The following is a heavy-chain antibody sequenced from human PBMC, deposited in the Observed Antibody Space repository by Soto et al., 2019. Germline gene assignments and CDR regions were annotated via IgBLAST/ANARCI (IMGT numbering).Heavy chain of an antibody. Sequence: SETLSLTCTVSGGSISGHYWIWFRQSPGKGLEWIGYIFYTGSTNYNPSLKSRVTLSVDTSKNQFSLRLNSVTAADTAVYYCARVGSSGCCPDYWGEGTLVTVSS. V-gene: IGHV4-59*11. J-gene: IGHJ4*02. D-gene: IGHD6-19*01. CDR3: ARVGSSGCCPDY. CDR2: IFYTGST. CDR1: GGSISGHY.